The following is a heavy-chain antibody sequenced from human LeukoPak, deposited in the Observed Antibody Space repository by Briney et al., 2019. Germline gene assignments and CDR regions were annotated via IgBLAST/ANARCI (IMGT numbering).Heavy chain of an antibody. CDR3: ARKSGYARDY. D-gene: IGHD5-12*01. CDR1: GESFSGYF. V-gene: IGHV4-34*01. Sequence: SETLSLTCAVYGESFSGYFWNWIRQPPGKALEWIGEINHSGSTSNHNPSLKSRVTMSVDTSKNQFSLKLSSVTAADTAVYYCARKSGYARDYWGQGNLVTVSS. J-gene: IGHJ4*02. CDR2: INHSGSTS.